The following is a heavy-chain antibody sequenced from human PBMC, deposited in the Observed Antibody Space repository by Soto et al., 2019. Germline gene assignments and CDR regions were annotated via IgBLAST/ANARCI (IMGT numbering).Heavy chain of an antibody. J-gene: IGHJ4*02. Sequence: ASVKVSCKASGYTFTGYYMHWVRQAPGQGLEWMGWINPNSGGTNYAQRFQGRVTMTRDTSISTAYMELSRLRSDDTAVYYCAREEPSSGYYIFDYWGQGNLVTVPS. CDR1: GYTFTGYY. V-gene: IGHV1-2*02. D-gene: IGHD3-22*01. CDR3: AREEPSSGYYIFDY. CDR2: INPNSGGT.